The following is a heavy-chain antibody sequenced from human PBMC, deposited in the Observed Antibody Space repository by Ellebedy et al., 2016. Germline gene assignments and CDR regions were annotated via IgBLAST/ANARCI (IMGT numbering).Heavy chain of an antibody. V-gene: IGHV3-23*01. CDR3: TREASGSYYFDY. CDR1: GLSLNNYA. CDR2: ISATGGTT. D-gene: IGHD3-10*01. J-gene: IGHJ4*02. Sequence: GGSLRLSCAASGLSLNNYAMSWVRQAPGKGLEWVSSISATGGTTYYADSVKGRFTISRDNSKSTLYLQMNSLRAEDTAVYYCTREASGSYYFDYWGRGTLVTVSS.